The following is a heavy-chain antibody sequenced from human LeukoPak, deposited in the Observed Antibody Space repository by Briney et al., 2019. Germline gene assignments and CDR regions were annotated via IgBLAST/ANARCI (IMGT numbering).Heavy chain of an antibody. CDR2: IRYDGSNK. CDR1: GFTFSSYG. D-gene: IGHD4-17*01. J-gene: IGHJ4*02. Sequence: GGSLRRSCAASGFTFSSYGMHWVRQAPSKGLEWVAFIRYDGSNKYYADSVKGRFTISRDNSKNTLYLQMNSLRAEDTAVYYCAKGMTTGYYFDYWGQGTLVTVSS. CDR3: AKGMTTGYYFDY. V-gene: IGHV3-30*02.